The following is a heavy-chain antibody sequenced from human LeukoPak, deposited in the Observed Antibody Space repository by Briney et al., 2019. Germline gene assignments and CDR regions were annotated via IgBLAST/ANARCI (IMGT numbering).Heavy chain of an antibody. CDR1: GGSISSYY. Sequence: PSGTLSLTCTVSGGSISSYYWSWIRQPPGKGLEWIGYIYYSGSTNYNPSLKSRVTISVDTSKNQFSLKLSSVTAADTAVYYCARDLLGWFDPWGQGTLVTVSS. CDR2: IYYSGST. J-gene: IGHJ5*02. V-gene: IGHV4-59*01. CDR3: ARDLLGWFDP.